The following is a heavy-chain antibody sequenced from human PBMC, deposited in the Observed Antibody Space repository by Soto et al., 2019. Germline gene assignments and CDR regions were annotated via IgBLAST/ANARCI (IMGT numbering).Heavy chain of an antibody. CDR2: IIPIFGTA. J-gene: IGHJ6*02. D-gene: IGHD5-12*01. Sequence: QVQLVQSGAEVKKPGSSVKVSCKASGGTFSSYAISWVRQAPGQGLEWMGGIIPIFGTANYAQKFQGRVKITADESTSTAYMELSSLRSEDTAVYYCARENIVATIRNYYYYYGMDVWGQGTTVTVSS. CDR1: GGTFSSYA. CDR3: ARENIVATIRNYYYYYGMDV. V-gene: IGHV1-69*01.